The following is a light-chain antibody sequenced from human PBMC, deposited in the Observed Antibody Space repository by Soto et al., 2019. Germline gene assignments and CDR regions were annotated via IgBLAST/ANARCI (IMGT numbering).Light chain of an antibody. CDR1: QSITSSY. V-gene: IGKV3-20*01. CDR3: HQYGSSPST. CDR2: GAS. Sequence: EIVLTQSPGTLSSSPGERATLSCGASQSITSSYLAWYQQKPGQGPRLLIYGASYRATGIPDRFSGSGSGTDFTLTISRLEPEDFAVYYCHQYGSSPSTFGQGTKVDIK. J-gene: IGKJ1*01.